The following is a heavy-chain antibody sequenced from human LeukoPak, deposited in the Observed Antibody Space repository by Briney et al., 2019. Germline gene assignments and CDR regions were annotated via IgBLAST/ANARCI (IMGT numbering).Heavy chain of an antibody. CDR3: GRGGSSWLYFFEY. CDR2: ISGGGGNT. Sequence: GGSLRLSCAASGFTFSTYAMSWVRRAPGKGLEWVSSISGGGGNTYLADSVKGRFTISRDNSKNTLYLQMNSLRAEDTALYYCGRGGSSWLYFFEYWGQGTPVTVSS. CDR1: GFTFSTYA. V-gene: IGHV3-23*01. J-gene: IGHJ4*02. D-gene: IGHD6-13*01.